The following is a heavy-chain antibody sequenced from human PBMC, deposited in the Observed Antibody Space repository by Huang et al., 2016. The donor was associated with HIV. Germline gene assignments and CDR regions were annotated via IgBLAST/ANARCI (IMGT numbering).Heavy chain of an antibody. J-gene: IGHJ4*02. CDR2: IYYSGST. V-gene: IGHV4-39*02. Sequence: QLQLQESGPGLVKPSETLSLTCTVSGGSIRSDNYYWGWIRQPQGKGLEWIGSIYYSGSTYDNPSLKRRVTITVDTSKNHFSLRMRSVTAADTAVYYCARLPGSITMIRGVITDPYWGQGTLVTVSS. CDR3: ARLPGSITMIRGVITDPY. D-gene: IGHD3-10*01. CDR1: GGSIRSDNYY.